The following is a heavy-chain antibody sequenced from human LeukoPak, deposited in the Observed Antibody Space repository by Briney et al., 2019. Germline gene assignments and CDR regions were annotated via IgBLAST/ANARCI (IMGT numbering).Heavy chain of an antibody. CDR2: IYYSGST. CDR1: GGSISSYY. V-gene: IGHV4-59*01. J-gene: IGHJ6*02. Sequence: SETLSLTCTVSGGSISSYYWSWIRQPPGKGLEWIGYIYYSGSTNYNPSLKSRVTISVDTSKNQFSLKLSSVTAADTAVYYCARGAADTAMYYYYGMDVWGQGTTVTVSS. D-gene: IGHD5-18*01. CDR3: ARGAADTAMYYYYGMDV.